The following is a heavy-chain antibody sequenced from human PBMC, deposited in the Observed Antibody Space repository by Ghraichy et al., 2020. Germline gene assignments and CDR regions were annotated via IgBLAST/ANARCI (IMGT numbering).Heavy chain of an antibody. CDR2: IDNSGRTK. Sequence: GGSLRLSCAVSGIIFKDYDLNWVRHTPGRGLEWVSYIDNSGRTKRYADSVKGRFTVSRDNAKNSLYLQMNNLRDEDTALYHCAREKLGSDVFDVWGQGTMVTVSS. V-gene: IGHV3-48*03. D-gene: IGHD6-13*01. CDR3: AREKLGSDVFDV. CDR1: GIIFKDYD. J-gene: IGHJ3*01.